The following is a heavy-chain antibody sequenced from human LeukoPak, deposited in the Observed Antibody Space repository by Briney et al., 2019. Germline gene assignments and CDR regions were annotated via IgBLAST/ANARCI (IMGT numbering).Heavy chain of an antibody. CDR1: GFTFSSYA. Sequence: GGSLRLSCAASGFTFSSYAMTWVRQAPGKGLEWVSAISGSGSNTYYADSVKGRFTISRDNSKNTLFLQMNSLRAEDTAVYYCARDLLSAAPNIFDYWGQGTLVTVSS. CDR2: ISGSGSNT. D-gene: IGHD2-2*01. J-gene: IGHJ4*02. V-gene: IGHV3-23*01. CDR3: ARDLLSAAPNIFDY.